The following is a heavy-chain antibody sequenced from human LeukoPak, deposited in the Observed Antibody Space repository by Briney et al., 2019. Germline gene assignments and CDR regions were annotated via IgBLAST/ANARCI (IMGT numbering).Heavy chain of an antibody. D-gene: IGHD2-15*01. V-gene: IGHV3-30*04. CDR1: GFTFSNYA. CDR3: ARGQTGYCSGGSCFATDY. Sequence: LPGGSLRLSCAASGFTFSNYAMHWVRQASGKGLGWVALISYDGGNKYYADSVKGRFTISRDNSKNTLYLQMNSLRPEDTAVYYCARGQTGYCSGGSCFATDYWGQGTLVTVSS. J-gene: IGHJ4*02. CDR2: ISYDGGNK.